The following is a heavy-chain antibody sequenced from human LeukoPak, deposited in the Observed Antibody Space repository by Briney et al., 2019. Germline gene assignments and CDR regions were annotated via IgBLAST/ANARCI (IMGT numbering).Heavy chain of an antibody. J-gene: IGHJ4*02. CDR3: ARARITMVRGVIKGRYYFDY. Sequence: PSETLSLTCAVYGGSFSGHYWSWIRQPPGKGLEWIGEINHSGSTNYNPSLKSRVTISVDTSKNQFSLKLSSVTAADTAVYYCARARITMVRGVIKGRYYFDYWGQGTLVTVSS. D-gene: IGHD3-10*01. V-gene: IGHV4-34*01. CDR2: INHSGST. CDR1: GGSFSGHY.